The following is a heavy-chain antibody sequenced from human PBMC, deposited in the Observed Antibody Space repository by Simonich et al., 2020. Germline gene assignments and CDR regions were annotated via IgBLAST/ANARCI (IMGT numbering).Heavy chain of an antibody. CDR2: IYYRGST. D-gene: IGHD6-6*01. CDR3: ARWAYSSSYFDY. J-gene: IGHJ4*02. V-gene: IGHV4-39*01. CDR1: GGSISSSSYY. Sequence: QLQLQESGPGLVKPSETLSLTCTVYGGSISSSSYYWGWIHQTPGQGLEWIGSIYYRGSTYYNPSLTSRFTISVDTSKTQFSLKLSSVTAADTAVYYCARWAYSSSYFDYWGQGTLVTVSS.